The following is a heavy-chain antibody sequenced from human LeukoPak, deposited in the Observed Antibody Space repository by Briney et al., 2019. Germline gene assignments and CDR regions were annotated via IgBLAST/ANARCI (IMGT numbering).Heavy chain of an antibody. CDR1: GYTFTDHY. J-gene: IGHJ5*02. CDR2: INPNSGDT. V-gene: IGHV1-2*02. Sequence: ASVKVPCKASGYTFTDHYIQWVRQAPGQGLEWMGWINPNSGDTNYAQKFQGRVTLSRDTSISTAFMDLSRLTSDDTAVYYCARDQGNYFDPWGQGTLVTVSS. D-gene: IGHD1-7*01. CDR3: ARDQGNYFDP.